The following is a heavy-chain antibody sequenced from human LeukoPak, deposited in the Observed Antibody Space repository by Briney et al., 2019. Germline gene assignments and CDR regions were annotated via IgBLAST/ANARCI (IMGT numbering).Heavy chain of an antibody. D-gene: IGHD4-23*01. J-gene: IGHJ4*02. CDR2: INKDGSDK. Sequence: GGTLRLSCAASGFTFNMYWMTWVRRAPGKGLESVADINKDGSDKYYVDSVKGRFTVSRDNAQNSLYLQMHSLRAEDTAVYYCARDAGYVRNSDYWGQGTLVTVSS. CDR3: ARDAGYVRNSDY. CDR1: GFTFNMYW. V-gene: IGHV3-7*01.